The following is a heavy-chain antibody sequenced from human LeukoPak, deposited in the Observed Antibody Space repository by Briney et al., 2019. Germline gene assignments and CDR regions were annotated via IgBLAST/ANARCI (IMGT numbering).Heavy chain of an antibody. CDR1: GFTFSSSW. CDR2: MNSDGSIT. Sequence: PEGSLRLSCAASGFTFSSSWMHWVRQAPGKGLVWVSRMNSDGSITNYADSVKGRYTISRDNAKNTLYLQMNSLRVEDTAVYYCVRAVLGGSDYWGQGTLVTVSS. J-gene: IGHJ4*02. V-gene: IGHV3-74*01. CDR3: VRAVLGGSDY. D-gene: IGHD2-8*02.